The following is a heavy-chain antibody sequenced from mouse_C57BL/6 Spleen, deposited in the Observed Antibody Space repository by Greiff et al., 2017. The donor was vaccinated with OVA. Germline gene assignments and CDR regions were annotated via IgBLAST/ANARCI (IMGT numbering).Heavy chain of an antibody. Sequence: QVQLKQSGAELVRPGASVTLSCKASGYTFTDYEMHWVKQTPVHGLEWIGAIDPETGGTAYNQKFKGKAILTADKSSSTAYMELRSLTSEDSAVYYCTGQLSLPSWFAYWGQGTLVTVSA. CDR1: GYTFTDYE. J-gene: IGHJ3*01. CDR3: TGQLSLPSWFAY. CDR2: IDPETGGT. V-gene: IGHV1-15*01. D-gene: IGHD3-2*02.